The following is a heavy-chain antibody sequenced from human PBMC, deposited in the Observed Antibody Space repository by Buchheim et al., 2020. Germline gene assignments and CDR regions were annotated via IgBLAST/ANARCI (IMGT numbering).Heavy chain of an antibody. J-gene: IGHJ4*03. CDR3: ARSPDPSLSSPAGYLDY. Sequence: QVQLQQWGAGLLKPSETLSLTCAVYGGSLSGYFWNWIRQPPGKGLEWIGEIHHSENTNYNPSLESRITMSVDTSKNQFSLWVTSVTAADTAVYYCARSPDPSLSSPAGYLDYWGQGTL. D-gene: IGHD6-13*01. CDR1: GGSLSGYF. V-gene: IGHV4-34*01. CDR2: IHHSENT.